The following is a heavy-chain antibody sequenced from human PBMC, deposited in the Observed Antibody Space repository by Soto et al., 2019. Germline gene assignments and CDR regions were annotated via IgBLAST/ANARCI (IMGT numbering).Heavy chain of an antibody. CDR2: INPNSGGT. V-gene: IGHV1-2*02. J-gene: IGHJ4*02. D-gene: IGHD1-7*01. CDR1: GYTFTGYY. CDR3: ARDRFGITGTRPYYFDY. Sequence: ASVKVSCKASGYTFTGYYMHWVRQAPGQGLEWMGWINPNSGGTNYAQKFQGRVTMTRDTFISTAYMELSRLRSDDTAVYYCARDRFGITGTRPYYFDYWGQGTLVTVSS.